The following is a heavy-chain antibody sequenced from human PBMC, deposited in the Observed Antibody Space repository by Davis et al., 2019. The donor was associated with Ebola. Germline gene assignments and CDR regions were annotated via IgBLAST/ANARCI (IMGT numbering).Heavy chain of an antibody. CDR3: ARDRVVVVADLIYYYYGMDV. Sequence: PGGSLRLSCAASGFTFSSYSMNWVRQAPGKGLEWVSVIYSGGSTYYADSVKGRFTISRDNSKNTLYLQMNSLRAEDTAVYYCARDRVVVVADLIYYYYGMDVWGQGTTVTVSS. V-gene: IGHV3-66*01. CDR2: IYSGGST. D-gene: IGHD2-15*01. CDR1: GFTFSSYS. J-gene: IGHJ6*02.